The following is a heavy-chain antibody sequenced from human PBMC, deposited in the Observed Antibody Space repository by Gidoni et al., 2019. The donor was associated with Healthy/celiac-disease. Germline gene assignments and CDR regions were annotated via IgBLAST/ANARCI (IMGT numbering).Heavy chain of an antibody. V-gene: IGHV3-33*01. CDR2: IWYDGSNK. Sequence: QVQLVESGGGVVQPGRSLRLSCAASGFTFSSYGMHWVRQAPGKGLEWVAVIWYDGSNKYYADSVKGRFTISRDNSKNTLYLQMNSLRAEDTAVYYCARDTLSRGGSGSRFDYWGQGTLVTVSS. CDR1: GFTFSSYG. D-gene: IGHD3-10*01. J-gene: IGHJ4*02. CDR3: ARDTLSRGGSGSRFDY.